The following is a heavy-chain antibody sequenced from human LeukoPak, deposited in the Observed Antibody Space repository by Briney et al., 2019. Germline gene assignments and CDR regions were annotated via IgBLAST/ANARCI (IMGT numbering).Heavy chain of an antibody. J-gene: IGHJ4*02. D-gene: IGHD6-13*01. CDR2: ISYSGTT. CDR3: ARRIATTGRYYFDY. Sequence: WVRQRPGKGLEWIGYISYSGTTYYSASLKSRIIISRDTSKNQFSLKLSSVTAADTAVYYCARRIATTGRYYFDYWGQGTLVTVSS. V-gene: IGHV4-30-4*08.